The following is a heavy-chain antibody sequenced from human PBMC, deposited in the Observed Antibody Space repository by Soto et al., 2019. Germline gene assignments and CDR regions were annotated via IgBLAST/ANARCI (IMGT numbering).Heavy chain of an antibody. CDR1: EYTFTSYD. D-gene: IGHD2-21*01. J-gene: IGHJ5*02. CDR2: INAGNGNT. V-gene: IGHV1-3*01. Sequence: ASVKVSCKASEYTFTSYDIHWVRQAPGQRLEWMGRINAGNGNTKYSQKFQDRVIFTRDTSATTAYMELSSLNSEDTAVYYCARANYCGGGAVCFRWSAPWGQGTLVTVSS. CDR3: ARANYCGGGAVCFRWSAP.